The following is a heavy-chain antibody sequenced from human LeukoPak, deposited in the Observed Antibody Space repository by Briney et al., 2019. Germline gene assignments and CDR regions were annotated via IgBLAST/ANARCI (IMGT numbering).Heavy chain of an antibody. CDR3: ASGDDYGDYAPEHREYRMDV. CDR1: GFTFSSYE. D-gene: IGHD4-17*01. Sequence: GGSLRLSCAASGFTFSSYEMNWVRQAPGKGLEWVSYISSSGSTIYYADSVKGRFTISRDNAKNSMYLQMNSLRAEDTAVYYCASGDDYGDYAPEHREYRMDVWGQGTTVTVSS. J-gene: IGHJ6*02. V-gene: IGHV3-48*03. CDR2: ISSSGSTI.